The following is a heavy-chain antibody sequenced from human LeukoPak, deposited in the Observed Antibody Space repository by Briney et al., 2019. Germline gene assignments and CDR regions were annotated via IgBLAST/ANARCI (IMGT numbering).Heavy chain of an antibody. Sequence: GGSLRLPCAVSGFTFSSYALSWVRRAPGKGREGISAVRGSGDDTYYAVSVKGRFTISRDNSKNTLYLQMNSLRPEDTAVYYCTKAHDDWNYGYFRQWGQGTPVTVSS. V-gene: IGHV3-23*01. CDR1: GFTFSSYA. D-gene: IGHD1-7*01. CDR2: VRGSGDDT. J-gene: IGHJ1*01. CDR3: TKAHDDWNYGYFRQ.